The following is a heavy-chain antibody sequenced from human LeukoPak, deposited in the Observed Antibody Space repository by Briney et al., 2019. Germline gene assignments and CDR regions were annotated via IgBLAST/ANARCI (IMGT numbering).Heavy chain of an antibody. V-gene: IGHV4-4*07. J-gene: IGHJ3*02. CDR2: ISKSGST. CDR1: GGSISNYY. CDR3: ARAPIAVAGSLVGADAFDI. Sequence: SSETLSLTCTVSGGSISNYYWSWIRQPAGKRLEWIGRISKSGSTYYNPSLKSRVTISVDTSKNQFSLKLSSVTAADTAVYYCARAPIAVAGSLVGADAFDIWGQGTMVTVSS. D-gene: IGHD6-19*01.